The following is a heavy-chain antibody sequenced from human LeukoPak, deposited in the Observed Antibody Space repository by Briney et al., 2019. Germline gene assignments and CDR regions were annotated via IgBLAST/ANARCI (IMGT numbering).Heavy chain of an antibody. V-gene: IGHV4-61*01. CDR1: GGSVSSGSYY. J-gene: IGHJ6*02. D-gene: IGHD3-16*01. CDR3: AREWGYPDLNYYYGMDV. Sequence: PSGTLSLTCTVSGGSVSSGSYYWSWIRQPPGKGLEWIGYIYYSGSTNYNPSLKSRVTISVDTSKNQFSLKLSSVTAADTAVYYCAREWGYPDLNYYYGMDVWGQGTTVTVSS. CDR2: IYYSGST.